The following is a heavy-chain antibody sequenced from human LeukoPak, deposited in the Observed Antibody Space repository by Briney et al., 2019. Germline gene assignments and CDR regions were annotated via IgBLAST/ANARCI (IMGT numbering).Heavy chain of an antibody. V-gene: IGHV3-48*03. D-gene: IGHD2-15*01. CDR2: ISDSGSTI. J-gene: IGHJ4*02. Sequence: GGSLRLSCGASGFTFSNYEMNWVRQAPGMGLEWVSYISDSGSTIYYADSVRGRFTISRDNAKNSLYLQMNSLRAEDTAVYYCARNDLGYCSGGSCYSDFFDYWGQGTLVTVSS. CDR1: GFTFSNYE. CDR3: ARNDLGYCSGGSCYSDFFDY.